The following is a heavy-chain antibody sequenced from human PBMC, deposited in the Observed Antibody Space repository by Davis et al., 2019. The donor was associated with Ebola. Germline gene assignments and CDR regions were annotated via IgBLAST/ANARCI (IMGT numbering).Heavy chain of an antibody. CDR3: ARVSDREYYDFWSGYYTGAFDI. CDR2: ISYDGSNK. Sequence: PGGSLRLSCAASGFTFSSYAMHWVRQAPGKGLEWVAVISYDGSNKYYADSVKGRFTISRDNAKNSLYLQMNSLRDEDTAVYYCARVSDREYYDFWSGYYTGAFDIWGQGTMVTVSS. V-gene: IGHV3-30-3*01. D-gene: IGHD3-3*01. CDR1: GFTFSSYA. J-gene: IGHJ3*02.